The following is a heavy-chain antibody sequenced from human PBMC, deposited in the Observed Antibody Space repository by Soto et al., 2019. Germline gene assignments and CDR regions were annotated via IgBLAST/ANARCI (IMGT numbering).Heavy chain of an antibody. CDR2: INPSDGST. D-gene: IGHD3-10*01. Sequence: VASVKVSCKASGYAFTSYYMHWVRQAPGQGLEWMGIINPSDGSTSYAQKFQGRVTMTRDTSTSTVYMELSSLRSEDTAVYYCARDITMVRGVIWAFDIWGQGTMVTVSS. V-gene: IGHV1-46*03. J-gene: IGHJ3*02. CDR3: ARDITMVRGVIWAFDI. CDR1: GYAFTSYY.